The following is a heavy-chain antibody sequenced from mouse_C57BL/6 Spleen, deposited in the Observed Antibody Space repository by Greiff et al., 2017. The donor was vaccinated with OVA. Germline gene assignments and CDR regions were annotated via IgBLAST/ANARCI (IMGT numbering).Heavy chain of an antibody. V-gene: IGHV5-9-1*02. Sequence: DVKLVESGAGLVKPGGSLKLSCAASGFTFSSYAMSWVRQTPEKRLEWVAYISSGGDYIYYAENVKGRFTISRDNARNTLYLQMSSVKSEDTAMYYCTRDGPYAMDYWGQGTSVTVSS. D-gene: IGHD2-3*01. CDR3: TRDGPYAMDY. CDR2: ISSGGDYI. CDR1: GFTFSSYA. J-gene: IGHJ4*01.